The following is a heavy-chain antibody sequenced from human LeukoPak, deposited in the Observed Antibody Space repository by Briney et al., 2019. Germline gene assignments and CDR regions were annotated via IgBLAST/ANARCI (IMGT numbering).Heavy chain of an antibody. V-gene: IGHV4-61*02. Sequence: SQTLSLTCTVSGGSISSGSYYWSWIRQPAGKGLEWIVRIYTSGSTNYNPSLKSRVTISVDTSKNQFSLKLSSVTAADTAVYYCARGIITMIVDDAFDIWGQGTMVTVSS. J-gene: IGHJ3*02. D-gene: IGHD3-22*01. CDR2: IYTSGST. CDR1: GGSISSGSYY. CDR3: ARGIITMIVDDAFDI.